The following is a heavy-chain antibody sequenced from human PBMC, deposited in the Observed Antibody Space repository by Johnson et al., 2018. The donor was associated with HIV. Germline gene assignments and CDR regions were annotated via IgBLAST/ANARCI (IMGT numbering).Heavy chain of an antibody. CDR1: GFTFGDYA. Sequence: VQLVESGGGLVQPGRSLRLSCTASGFTFGDYAMSWVRQAPGKGLEWVGFIRSKAYGGTTEYAASVKGRFTISRDNAKNSLYLQMNSLRAEDTALYYCAAVGGYCTGGVCFDPGIVAFDIWGQGTMVTVSS. CDR3: AAVGGYCTGGVCFDPGIVAFDI. D-gene: IGHD2-8*02. V-gene: IGHV3-49*04. J-gene: IGHJ3*02. CDR2: IRSKAYGGTT.